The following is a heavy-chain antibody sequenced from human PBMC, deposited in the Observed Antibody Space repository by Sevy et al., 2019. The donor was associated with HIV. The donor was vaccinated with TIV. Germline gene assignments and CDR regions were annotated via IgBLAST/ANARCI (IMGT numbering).Heavy chain of an antibody. CDR2: INPNSGGT. V-gene: IGHV1-2*02. D-gene: IGHD6-19*01. CDR3: ARDSSDKGWLQALGDAFDI. Sequence: ASVKVSCKASGYTFTGYYMHWVRQAPGQGLEWMGWINPNSGGTNYAQKFQGRVTMTRDTSISTAYMELSRLRSDDMAVYYCARDSSDKGWLQALGDAFDIWGQGTMVTVSS. CDR1: GYTFTGYY. J-gene: IGHJ3*02.